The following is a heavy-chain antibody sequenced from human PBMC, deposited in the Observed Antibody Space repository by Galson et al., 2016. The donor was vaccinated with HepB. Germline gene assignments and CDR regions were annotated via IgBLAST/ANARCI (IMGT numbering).Heavy chain of an antibody. D-gene: IGHD1-1*01. CDR3: ARDRGGHNDDY. V-gene: IGHV3-23*01. CDR2: INPSGLSA. J-gene: IGHJ4*02. CDR1: GISFGLYA. Sequence: SLRLSCAASGISFGLYAVSWVRQPPGKGLEWVSSINPSGLSAYYADSVKGRFTISRDNSKNTLDLQMNSLRAADTAVYYCARDRGGHNDDYWGQGTLVTVSS.